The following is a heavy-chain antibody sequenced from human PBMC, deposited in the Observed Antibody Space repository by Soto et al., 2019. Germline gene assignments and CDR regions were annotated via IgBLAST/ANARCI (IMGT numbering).Heavy chain of an antibody. V-gene: IGHV4-61*01. CDR3: ATGPARWYSYGPYAFDI. J-gene: IGHJ3*02. CDR2: IYYSGST. Sequence: SETLSLTCTVSGVSVTRTSFYWSWIRQPPGKGLEWIGYIYYSGSTNYNPSLKSRVTISVDTSKNQFSLKLSSVTAADTAVYYCATGPARWYSYGPYAFDIWGPGTMVTVSS. CDR1: GVSVTRTSFY. D-gene: IGHD5-18*01.